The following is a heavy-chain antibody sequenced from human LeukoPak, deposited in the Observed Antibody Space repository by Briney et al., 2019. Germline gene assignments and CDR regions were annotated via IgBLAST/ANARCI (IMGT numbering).Heavy chain of an antibody. CDR3: ARPVGGWFDP. Sequence: PSETLSLTCAVYGGSFSGYYWSWVRQPPGMGLEWIGEVNLSGVTNYNPSLKSRITISLDTSKNHFSLKLSSVTAADTAVYYWARPVGGWFDPWGQRTLVTVSS. CDR2: VNLSGVT. J-gene: IGHJ5*02. CDR1: GGSFSGYY. D-gene: IGHD3-16*01. V-gene: IGHV4-34*01.